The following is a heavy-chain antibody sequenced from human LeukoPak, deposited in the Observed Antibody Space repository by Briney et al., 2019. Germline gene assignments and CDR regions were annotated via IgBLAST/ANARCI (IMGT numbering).Heavy chain of an antibody. Sequence: ASVKVSCXASGYTFTGYYMHWVRQAPGQGLEWMGWINPNSGGTNYAQKFQGRVTMTRDTSISTAYMELSRLRSDDTAVYYCARVYCSSTSCSNWFDPWGQGTLVTVSS. J-gene: IGHJ5*02. V-gene: IGHV1-2*02. CDR3: ARVYCSSTSCSNWFDP. CDR2: INPNSGGT. CDR1: GYTFTGYY. D-gene: IGHD2-2*01.